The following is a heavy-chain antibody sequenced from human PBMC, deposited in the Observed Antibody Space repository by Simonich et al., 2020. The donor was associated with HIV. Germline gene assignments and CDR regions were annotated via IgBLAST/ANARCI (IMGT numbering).Heavy chain of an antibody. Sequence: QVQLQPWGAGLLKPSETLSLTCAVYGGSFSGYYWSWIRQPPGKGLEWIGEINHSGSTNYNPSLKSRVTISVDTSKNQFSLKLSSVTAADTAVYYCARRHPTTVTTPYFDYWGQGTLVTVSS. CDR1: GGSFSGYY. D-gene: IGHD4-17*01. CDR3: ARRHPTTVTTPYFDY. J-gene: IGHJ4*02. CDR2: INHSGST. V-gene: IGHV4-34*01.